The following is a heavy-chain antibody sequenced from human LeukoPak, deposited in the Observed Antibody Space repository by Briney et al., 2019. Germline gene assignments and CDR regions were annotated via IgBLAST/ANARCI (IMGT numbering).Heavy chain of an antibody. CDR3: AKARGVYYFDY. V-gene: IGHV3-23*01. CDR2: ISGSGGST. D-gene: IGHD3-10*01. Sequence: GGSLRLSCAASGFTFSSYAMNWVRQAPGKGLEWVSAISGSGGSTYYADSVKGRFTISRDNSKNTLHLQMNSLRAEDTAVYYCAKARGVYYFDYWGQGTLVTVSS. J-gene: IGHJ4*02. CDR1: GFTFSSYA.